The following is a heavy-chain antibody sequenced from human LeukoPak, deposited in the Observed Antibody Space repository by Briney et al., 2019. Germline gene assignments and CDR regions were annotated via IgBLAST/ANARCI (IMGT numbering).Heavy chain of an antibody. V-gene: IGHV4-30-2*01. D-gene: IGHD6-6*01. CDR1: GGSISSGGYY. CDR3: ARAEYSSSPRWAYYYYYMDV. J-gene: IGHJ6*03. CDR2: IYHSGST. Sequence: SETLSLTCTVSGGSISSGGYYWSWIRQPPGKGLEWIGYIYHSGSTYYNPSLKSRVTISVDRSKNQFSLKLSSVTAADTAVYYCARAEYSSSPRWAYYYYYMDVWAKGPRSPSP.